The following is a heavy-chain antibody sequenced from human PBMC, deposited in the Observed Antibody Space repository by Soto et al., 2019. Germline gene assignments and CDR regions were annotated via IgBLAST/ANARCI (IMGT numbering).Heavy chain of an antibody. CDR2: ISNDGRNK. Sequence: QVQLVESGGGVVQPGRSLRLSCAASGFTFSTYAMNRVRQDPGKGLEWVAVISNDGRNKYYGDSVEGRFTISRDNSKNTVYLQMNNLSAADAAAYFCVAAGGEGMTPIDYWGQGILFIVSS. D-gene: IGHD6-13*01. V-gene: IGHV3-30*03. CDR1: GFTFSTYA. J-gene: IGHJ4*02. CDR3: VAAGGEGMTPIDY.